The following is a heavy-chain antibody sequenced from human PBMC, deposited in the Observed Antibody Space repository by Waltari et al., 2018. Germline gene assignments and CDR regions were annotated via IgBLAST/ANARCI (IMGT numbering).Heavy chain of an antibody. V-gene: IGHV1-3*01. CDR3: AREVGIFGKNDAFDI. J-gene: IGHJ3*02. D-gene: IGHD3-22*01. CDR1: GYTFTSYA. Sequence: QVQLVQSGAEVKKPGASVKVSCKASGYTFTSYAMHWVRQAPGQRLDWRGGINAGNGNTKYSQKFKGRVTITRDTSASTAYMELSSLRSEDTAVYYCAREVGIFGKNDAFDIWGQGTMVTVSS. CDR2: INAGNGNT.